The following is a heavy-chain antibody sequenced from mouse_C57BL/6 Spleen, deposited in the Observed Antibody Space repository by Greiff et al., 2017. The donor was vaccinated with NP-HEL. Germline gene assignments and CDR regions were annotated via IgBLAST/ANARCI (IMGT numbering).Heavy chain of an antibody. CDR1: GFTFSDYG. Sequence: EVRVVESGGGLVKPRGSLKLSCAASGFTFSDYGMHWVRQAPEKGLEWVAYISSGSSTIYYADTVKGRFTISRDNAKNTLFLQMTSLRSEDTAMYYCARRYYYGSSYWYFDVWGTGTTVTVSS. CDR2: ISSGSSTI. D-gene: IGHD1-1*01. CDR3: ARRYYYGSSYWYFDV. J-gene: IGHJ1*03. V-gene: IGHV5-17*01.